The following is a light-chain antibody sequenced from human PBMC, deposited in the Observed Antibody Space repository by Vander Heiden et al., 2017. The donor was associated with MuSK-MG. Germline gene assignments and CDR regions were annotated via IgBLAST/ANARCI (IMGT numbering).Light chain of an antibody. J-gene: IGLJ3*02. CDR1: SSNIGAGYN. Sequence: QSVLTQPPSVSGAPGQRVTISCTGSSSNIGAGYNVHWYQQLPGTAPNLLIYGNDNRPSGVPDRFSGSKSGTSASLAITGLQAEDEADFYCQSYDRSLSGLVFGGGTKLTVL. CDR2: GND. V-gene: IGLV1-40*01. CDR3: QSYDRSLSGLV.